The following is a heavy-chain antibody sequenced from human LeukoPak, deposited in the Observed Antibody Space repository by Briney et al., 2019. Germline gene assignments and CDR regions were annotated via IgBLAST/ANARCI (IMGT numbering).Heavy chain of an antibody. CDR1: GFTFSDYD. J-gene: IGHJ4*02. D-gene: IGHD2-8*02. V-gene: IGHV3-13*01. CDR2: IGISGDT. CDR3: ARGVLSGHFDY. Sequence: PGGSLRLSCAASGFTFSDYDMHWVRHVIGKGLEWVSAIGISGDTYYPDSVKGRFTISRENAKNSLYLQMSGLRAGDTAVYYCARGVLSGHFDYWGQGTLVTVSS.